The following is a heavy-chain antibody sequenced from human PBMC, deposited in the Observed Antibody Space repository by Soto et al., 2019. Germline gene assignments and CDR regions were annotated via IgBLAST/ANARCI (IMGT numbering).Heavy chain of an antibody. D-gene: IGHD1-26*01. CDR2: ISAYNGNT. CDR1: GYTFSSYG. Sequence: QVQLVQSGAEVKKPGASVKVSCKASGYTFSSYGISWVRQAPGQGLEWMGWISAYNGNTKYAQKLQGRVTMTTDTSTRTAYIELRSLRSDDTAVYYCARREVGTTLDCDYWGQGTLVTVSS. V-gene: IGHV1-18*01. CDR3: ARREVGTTLDCDY. J-gene: IGHJ4*02.